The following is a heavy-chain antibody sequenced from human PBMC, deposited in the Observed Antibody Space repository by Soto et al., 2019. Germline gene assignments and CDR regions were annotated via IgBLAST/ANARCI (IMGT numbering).Heavy chain of an antibody. CDR2: ISWKDEK. D-gene: IGHD1-26*01. J-gene: IGHJ4*02. CDR1: GFSLSTSGAG. Sequence: QITLKESGPTLVKPTQTLTVTCTFSGFSLSTSGAGVGWIRQSPGKAPEWLALISWKDEKRYNPGLKSRLTITKDTSKNQLVLTMTDLDPGDTATYFCAHRYGGNYYRWYFDSWGQGTLVTVSS. V-gene: IGHV2-5*01. CDR3: AHRYGGNYYRWYFDS.